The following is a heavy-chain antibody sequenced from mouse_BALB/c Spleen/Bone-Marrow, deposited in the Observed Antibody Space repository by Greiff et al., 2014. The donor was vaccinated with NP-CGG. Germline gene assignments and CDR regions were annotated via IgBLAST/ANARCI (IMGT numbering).Heavy chain of an antibody. J-gene: IGHJ4*01. Sequence: EVQGVESGGGLVKPGGSLKLSCAASGFTFSDYYMYWVRQTPEKRLEWVATISDGSTYTYYPGSVKGRFTISRDNAKNNLYLQMSSLKSEDTALYYCARDRGVQGYAMDYWGQGTSVTVSS. D-gene: IGHD2-14*01. CDR3: ARDRGVQGYAMDY. CDR2: ISDGSTYT. CDR1: GFTFSDYY. V-gene: IGHV5-4*02.